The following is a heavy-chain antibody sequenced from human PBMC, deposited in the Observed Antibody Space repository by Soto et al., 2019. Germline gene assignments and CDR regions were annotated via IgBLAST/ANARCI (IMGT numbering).Heavy chain of an antibody. CDR3: AKEYYDVLTGYYEPDAFDI. CDR1: GFTFSSFG. Sequence: EVQLLESGGGLVQPGGSLRLSCAASGFTFSSFGMSWVRQAPGKGLEWVSRISASVGSTYYADSVRGRSTISRDISTSTLYLEMNSLGAEDTALYSCAKEYYDVLTGYYEPDAFDIWGQGTMVTVSS. J-gene: IGHJ3*02. D-gene: IGHD3-9*01. CDR2: ISASVGST. V-gene: IGHV3-23*01.